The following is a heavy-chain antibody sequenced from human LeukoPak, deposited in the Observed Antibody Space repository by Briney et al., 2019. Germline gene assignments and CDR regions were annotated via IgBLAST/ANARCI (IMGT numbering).Heavy chain of an antibody. V-gene: IGHV4-34*01. Sequence: TAETLSLTCAVSGGSFRGYYWSWIRQPPGKGLEWIGEINHSGSTNYNPSLKSRVTISLDTSMKKFSLKLNSVTAADTAVYYCASTERCSTTCPLDYWGQGTLVTVSS. CDR1: GGSFRGYY. D-gene: IGHD2-2*01. CDR2: INHSGST. CDR3: ASTERCSTTCPLDY. J-gene: IGHJ4*02.